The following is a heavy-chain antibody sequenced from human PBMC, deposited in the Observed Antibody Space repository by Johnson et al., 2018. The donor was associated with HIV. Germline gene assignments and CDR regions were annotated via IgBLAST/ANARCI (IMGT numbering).Heavy chain of an antibody. D-gene: IGHD3-16*02. CDR3: ARESPTVNDAFDI. Sequence: EVQLVESGGGLVQPGGSLRLSCAASGFTFSSYAMSWVRQATGKGLEWVSAIGTAGDTYYPGSVKGRFTISRENAKNSLYLQMNSLRAEDTAVYYCARESPTVNDAFDIWGQGTMVTVSS. CDR2: IGTAGDT. CDR1: GFTFSSYA. J-gene: IGHJ3*02. V-gene: IGHV3-13*01.